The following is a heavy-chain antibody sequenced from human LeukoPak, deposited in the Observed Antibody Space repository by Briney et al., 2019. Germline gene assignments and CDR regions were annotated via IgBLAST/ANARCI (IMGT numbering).Heavy chain of an antibody. CDR3: TRQRSGNREEFDY. V-gene: IGHV5-51*01. Sequence: GESMKISCKGSGYSFTSYWIGWVRQMPGKGLEWMGIIYPGDSDTRYSPSFQGQVTISADKSISTAYLQWSSLKASDTAMYYCTRQRSGNREEFDYWGQGTLVTVSS. CDR2: IYPGDSDT. D-gene: IGHD1-26*01. J-gene: IGHJ4*02. CDR1: GYSFTSYW.